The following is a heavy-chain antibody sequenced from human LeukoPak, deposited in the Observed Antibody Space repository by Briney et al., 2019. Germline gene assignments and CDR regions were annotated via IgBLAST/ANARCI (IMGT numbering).Heavy chain of an antibody. CDR2: IIPIFGTA. V-gene: IGHV1-69*05. Sequence: SVKVSCKASGGTFSSYAISWVRQAPGQGLEWMGGIIPIFGTANYAQKFQGRVTITTDESTSTAYMELSSLRSEDTAVYYCARGSGARVGKNWFDPWGQGTLVTVSS. CDR3: ARGSGARVGKNWFDP. D-gene: IGHD4/OR15-4a*01. CDR1: GGTFSSYA. J-gene: IGHJ5*02.